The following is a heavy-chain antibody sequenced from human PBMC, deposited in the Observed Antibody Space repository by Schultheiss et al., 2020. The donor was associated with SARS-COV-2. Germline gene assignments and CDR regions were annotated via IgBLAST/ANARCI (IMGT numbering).Heavy chain of an antibody. CDR3: AREREAARNWFDP. J-gene: IGHJ5*02. Sequence: SQTLSLTCAVSGYSISSGYYWGWIRQPPGKGLEWIGSIYHSGSTYYNPSLKSRVTMSVDTSKNQFSLKLSSVTAADTAVYYCAREREAARNWFDPWGQGTLVTVSS. CDR1: GYSISSGYY. D-gene: IGHD6-6*01. CDR2: IYHSGST. V-gene: IGHV4-38-2*02.